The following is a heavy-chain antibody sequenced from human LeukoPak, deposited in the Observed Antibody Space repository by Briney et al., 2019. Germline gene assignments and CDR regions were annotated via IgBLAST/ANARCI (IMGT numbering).Heavy chain of an antibody. J-gene: IGHJ3*02. CDR1: GGSISSGSYY. D-gene: IGHD2-15*01. V-gene: IGHV4-61*02. CDR3: ARKSPHCSGGSCNPDADAFDI. CDR2: IYTSGST. Sequence: PSQTLSLTCTVSGGSISSGSYYWSWIRQPAGKGLEWTGRIYTSGSTNYNPSLKSRVTISVDTSKNQFSLKLSSVTAADTAVYYCARKSPHCSGGSCNPDADAFDIWGQGTMVTVSS.